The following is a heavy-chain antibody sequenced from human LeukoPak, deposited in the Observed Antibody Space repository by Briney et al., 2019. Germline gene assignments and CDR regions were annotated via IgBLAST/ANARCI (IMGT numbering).Heavy chain of an antibody. V-gene: IGHV1-58*02. D-gene: IGHD6-13*01. CDR3: AATIAADTVYYGMDV. CDR2: IVVGSSNT. CDR1: GFTFTSSA. J-gene: IGHJ6*02. Sequence: GASVKVSCKASGFTFTSSAMQWVRQARGQRLEWIGRIVVGSSNTNYAQKFQERVTITWDMSTSTAYMELSSLRSEDTAVYYCAATIAADTVYYGMDVWGQGTTVTVSS.